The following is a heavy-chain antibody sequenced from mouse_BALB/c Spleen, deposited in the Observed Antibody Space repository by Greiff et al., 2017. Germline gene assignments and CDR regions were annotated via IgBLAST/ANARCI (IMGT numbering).Heavy chain of an antibody. D-gene: IGHD1-1*01. V-gene: IGHV3-2*02. CDR3: ARDYPNYYGSSSFDY. CDR1: GYSITSDYA. CDR2: IHYSGST. J-gene: IGHJ2*01. Sequence: EVQRVESGPGLVKPSQSLSLTCTVTGYSITSDYAWNWIRQFPGNKLEWMGYIHYSGSTNYNPSLKSRISITRDTSKNQFFLQLNSVTTEDTATYYCARDYPNYYGSSSFDYWGQGTTLTVSS.